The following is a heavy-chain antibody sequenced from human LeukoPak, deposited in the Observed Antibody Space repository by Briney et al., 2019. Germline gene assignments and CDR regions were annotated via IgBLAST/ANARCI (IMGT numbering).Heavy chain of an antibody. Sequence: ASVKVSCKASGYTLTSYAMNWVRQAPGQGLEWMGWINTNTGNPTYAQGFTGRFVFSLDTSVSTAYLQISSLKAEDTAVYYCARDGIVVVPAASFDYWGQGTLVTVSS. CDR1: GYTLTSYA. CDR3: ARDGIVVVPAASFDY. D-gene: IGHD2-2*01. CDR2: INTNTGNP. J-gene: IGHJ4*02. V-gene: IGHV7-4-1*02.